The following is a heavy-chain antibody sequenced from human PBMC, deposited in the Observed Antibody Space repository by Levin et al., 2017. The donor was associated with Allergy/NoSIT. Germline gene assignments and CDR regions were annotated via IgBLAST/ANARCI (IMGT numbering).Heavy chain of an antibody. CDR3: AREGLFCSSTTCPFDN. CDR1: EYTFSDYY. J-gene: IGHJ4*02. D-gene: IGHD2-2*01. CDR2: INPDSGGT. V-gene: IGHV1-2*02. Sequence: GESLKISCKASEYTFSDYYIHWVRQAPGLGLEWMGWINPDSGGTDYAHNYQGRVTMTRDTSINTAYMELTNLRSDDTAVYFCAREGLFCSSTTCPFDNWGQGTPVTV.